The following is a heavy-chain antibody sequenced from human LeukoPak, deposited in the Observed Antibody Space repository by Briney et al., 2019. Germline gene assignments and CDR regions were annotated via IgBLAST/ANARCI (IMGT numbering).Heavy chain of an antibody. J-gene: IGHJ4*02. V-gene: IGHV3-23*01. Sequence: GGSLRLSCAASGFTFSTYTMYWVRHPPGKRLEWVSIIGNDGGGIHYADSVRGRFTISRDNSKNALYLQMNSLRVEDTAVYYCAIDPNWGTHSWGQGVLVTVSS. CDR3: AIDPNWGTHS. D-gene: IGHD7-27*01. CDR2: IGNDGGGI. CDR1: GFTFSTYT.